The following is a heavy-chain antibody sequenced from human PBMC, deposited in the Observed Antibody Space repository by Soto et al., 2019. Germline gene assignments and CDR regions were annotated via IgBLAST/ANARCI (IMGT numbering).Heavy chain of an antibody. D-gene: IGHD2-2*02. CDR2: IIPIFGTA. V-gene: IGHV1-69*01. J-gene: IGHJ5*02. CDR1: GGTFSSYA. Sequence: QVQLVQSGAEVKKPGSSVKVSCKASGGTFSSYAISWVRQAPGQGLEWMGGIIPIFGTANYAQKVQGRATITADESTNTGYTELSSLRSEDTAVYYGACHVVPATIGPGGQGTLVTVSS. CDR3: ACHVVPATIGP.